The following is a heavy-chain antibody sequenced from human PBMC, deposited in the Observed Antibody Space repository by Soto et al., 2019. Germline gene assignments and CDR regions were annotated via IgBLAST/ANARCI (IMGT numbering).Heavy chain of an antibody. J-gene: IGHJ4*02. V-gene: IGHV4-59*08. CDR2: IYYSGST. CDR3: ARLSGYDWTLDY. Sequence: SETLSLTCTVSGGSISSYYWRWIRQPPGKGLEWIGYIYYSGSTNYNPSLKSRATISVDTSKNQFSLKLSPVTAADTAVYYCARLSGYDWTLDYWGQGTLVTVS. D-gene: IGHD5-12*01. CDR1: GGSISSYY.